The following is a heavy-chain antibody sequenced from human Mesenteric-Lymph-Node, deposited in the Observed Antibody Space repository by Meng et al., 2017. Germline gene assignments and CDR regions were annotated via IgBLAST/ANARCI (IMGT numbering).Heavy chain of an antibody. D-gene: IGHD4-17*01. V-gene: IGHV3-7*03. CDR1: GFTVSSNY. J-gene: IGHJ4*02. CDR3: ARVGYGDFDY. CDR2: IKQDGSEK. Sequence: GESLKISCAASGFTVSSNYMSWVRQAPGKGLEWVANIKQDGSEKYYVDSVKGRFTISRDNAKNSLYLQMNSLRAEDTAVYYCARVGYGDFDYWGQGTQVTVSS.